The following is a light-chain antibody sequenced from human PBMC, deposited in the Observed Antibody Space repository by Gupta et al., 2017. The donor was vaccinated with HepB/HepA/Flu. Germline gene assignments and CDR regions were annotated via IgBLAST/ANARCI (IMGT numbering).Light chain of an antibody. CDR1: QGISTF. CDR3: QKYNSAPWT. CDR2: AAS. V-gene: IGKV1-27*01. Sequence: DIQMTQSPSSPSASVGDRVTITCRASQGISTFLAWYQQKPGKVPKLLIYAASTLQSGVPSRFSGSGSVTDFTLTISSLQPEDVATYYCQKYNSAPWTFGQGTKVEIK. J-gene: IGKJ1*01.